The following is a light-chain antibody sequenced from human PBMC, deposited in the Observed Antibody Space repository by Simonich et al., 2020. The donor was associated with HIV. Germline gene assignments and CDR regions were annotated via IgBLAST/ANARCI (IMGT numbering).Light chain of an antibody. CDR3: QQYGSSPAGKGYT. Sequence: EIVLTQSPGTLSLSPGERATLSCRARQSVSSSYLAWDQQKPFLAPRLLIYGASSRATGIPDRFSGSGSGTDFTLTSSRLEPEDFAVYYCQQYGSSPAGKGYTFGQGTKLEIK. J-gene: IGKJ2*01. V-gene: IGKV3-20*01. CDR1: QSVSSSY. CDR2: GAS.